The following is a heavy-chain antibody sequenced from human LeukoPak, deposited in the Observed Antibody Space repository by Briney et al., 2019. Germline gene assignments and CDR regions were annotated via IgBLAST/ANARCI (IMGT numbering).Heavy chain of an antibody. Sequence: HPGGSLRLSCAASGFTFSSYGMHWVRQAPGKGLEWVALISYDGSNKYYADSVKGRFTISRDNSKNTLYLQMNSLRAEDTAIYYCAKPPEVGATVGYFDYWGQGTLVTVSS. CDR1: GFTFSSYG. D-gene: IGHD1-26*01. CDR3: AKPPEVGATVGYFDY. J-gene: IGHJ4*02. V-gene: IGHV3-30*18. CDR2: ISYDGSNK.